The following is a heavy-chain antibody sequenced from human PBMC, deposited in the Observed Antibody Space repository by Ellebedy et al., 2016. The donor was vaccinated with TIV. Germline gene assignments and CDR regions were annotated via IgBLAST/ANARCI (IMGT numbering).Heavy chain of an antibody. D-gene: IGHD3-10*01. Sequence: GESLKISCAASGFTVSSNYMSWVRQAPGKGLEWVSVIYSGGSTYYADSVKGRFTISRDNSKNTLYLQMNSLRAEDTAMYYCARDYYGSGTTSQDYYGMDVWGQGTTVTVSS. CDR2: IYSGGST. V-gene: IGHV3-53*01. CDR1: GFTVSSNY. CDR3: ARDYYGSGTTSQDYYGMDV. J-gene: IGHJ6*02.